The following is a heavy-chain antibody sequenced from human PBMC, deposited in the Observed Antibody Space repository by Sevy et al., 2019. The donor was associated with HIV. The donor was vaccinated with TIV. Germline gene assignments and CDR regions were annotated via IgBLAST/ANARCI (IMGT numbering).Heavy chain of an antibody. CDR1: GGTFNRYA. V-gene: IGHV1-69*13. D-gene: IGHD6-19*01. J-gene: IGHJ5*02. CDR3: ARLTVAGLGGWFDP. CDR2: IIPIFGTT. Sequence: ASVKVSCKASGGTFNRYAISWVRQAPGHGLEWLGGIIPIFGTTNYAQKFQGRVTITADESTGTAYMEGSSLRSEDTAVYYCARLTVAGLGGWFDPWGHGTLVTVSS.